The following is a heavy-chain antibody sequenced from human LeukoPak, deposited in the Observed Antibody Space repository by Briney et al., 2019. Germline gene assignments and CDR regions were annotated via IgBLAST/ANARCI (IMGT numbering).Heavy chain of an antibody. J-gene: IGHJ6*03. V-gene: IGHV4-39*01. D-gene: IGHD6-13*01. CDR2: IYYSGST. Sequence: SETLSLTCTVSGGSISSSSYYWGWIRQPPGKGLEWIGSIYYSGSTYYSPSLTSRVTISVDTSKNQFSLKLSSVTAADTAVYYCARRIAAAGTGGVYYYMDVWGKGTTATVSS. CDR1: GGSISSSSYY. CDR3: ARRIAAAGTGGVYYYMDV.